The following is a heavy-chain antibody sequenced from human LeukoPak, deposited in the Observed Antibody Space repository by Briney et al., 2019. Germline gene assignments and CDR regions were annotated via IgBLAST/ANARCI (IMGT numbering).Heavy chain of an antibody. Sequence: GGSLRLSCAASGFTFSSYAMSWVRQAPGKGLEWVSTISGSGGSTYYVDSVKGRFTISRDNSKNTLYLQMNSLRAEDTAVYYCAKVRPGGWKYYFDYWGRGTLVTVSS. J-gene: IGHJ4*02. CDR1: GFTFSSYA. D-gene: IGHD6-19*01. V-gene: IGHV3-23*01. CDR2: ISGSGGST. CDR3: AKVRPGGWKYYFDY.